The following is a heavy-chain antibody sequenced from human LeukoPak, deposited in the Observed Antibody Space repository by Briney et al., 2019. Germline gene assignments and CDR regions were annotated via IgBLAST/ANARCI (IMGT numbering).Heavy chain of an antibody. CDR3: ARDRLAYSGSLGGYDY. Sequence: SPSETLSLTCTVSGGSISSYYWSWIRQPPGKGLEWIGYIYYSGSTNYNPSLRSRVTISVDTSKNQFSLKLSSVTAADTAVYYCARDRLAYSGSLGGYDYWGQGTLVTVSS. D-gene: IGHD1-26*01. CDR1: GGSISSYY. J-gene: IGHJ4*02. V-gene: IGHV4-59*01. CDR2: IYYSGST.